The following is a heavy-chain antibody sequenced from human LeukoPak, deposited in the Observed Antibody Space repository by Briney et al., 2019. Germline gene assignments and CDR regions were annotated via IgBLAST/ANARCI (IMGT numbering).Heavy chain of an antibody. CDR2: IYYSGGT. CDR1: GGSISSYY. D-gene: IGHD3-10*01. CDR3: AAGGSGSYSAFDY. V-gene: IGHV4-59*01. Sequence: PSETLSLTCTVSGGSISSYYWSWIRQPPGKGLEWIGYIYYSGGTNYNPSLKSRVTISVDTSKNQFSLKLSSVTAADTAVYYCAAGGSGSYSAFDYWGQGTLVTVSS. J-gene: IGHJ4*02.